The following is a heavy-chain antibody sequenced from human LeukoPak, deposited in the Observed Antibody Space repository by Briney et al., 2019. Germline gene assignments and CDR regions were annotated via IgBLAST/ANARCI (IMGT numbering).Heavy chain of an antibody. J-gene: IGHJ4*02. D-gene: IGHD3-10*02. CDR1: GGSISSSSYY. V-gene: IGHV4-39*07. Sequence: SETLSLTCTVSGGSISSSSYYWGWIRQPPGKGLEWIGSIYYSGSTYYNPSLKSRVTISVDTSKNQFSLKLSSVTAADTAVYYCECSGSYYDIDYWGQGTLVTVSS. CDR2: IYYSGST. CDR3: ECSGSYYDIDY.